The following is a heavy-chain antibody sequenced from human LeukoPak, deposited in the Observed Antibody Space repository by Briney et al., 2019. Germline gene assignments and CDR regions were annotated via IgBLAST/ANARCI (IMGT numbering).Heavy chain of an antibody. CDR3: ARAHSSSWEY. Sequence: GGSVRLSCAASGFTFSDYYMSWVREAPGKGLEWVANIKEDGSEKYYVDSVKGRFTISRDNAKNSLYLQMNILRAEDTAVYFCARAHSSSWEYWGQGALVTVSS. CDR1: GFTFSDYY. CDR2: IKEDGSEK. J-gene: IGHJ4*02. D-gene: IGHD6-13*01. V-gene: IGHV3-7*01.